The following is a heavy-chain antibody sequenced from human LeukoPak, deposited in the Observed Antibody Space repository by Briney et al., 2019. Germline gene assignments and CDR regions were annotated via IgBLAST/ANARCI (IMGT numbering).Heavy chain of an antibody. Sequence: PSETLSLTCAVYGGSFSGYYRSCIRQPPGKGLEWIGEINHSGSTNYNPSLKSRVTISVDTSKNQFSLKLSSVTAADTAVYYCARGSSSWYPSDAFGIWGQGTMVTVSS. J-gene: IGHJ3*02. CDR1: GGSFSGYY. D-gene: IGHD6-13*01. V-gene: IGHV4-34*01. CDR2: INHSGST. CDR3: ARGSSSWYPSDAFGI.